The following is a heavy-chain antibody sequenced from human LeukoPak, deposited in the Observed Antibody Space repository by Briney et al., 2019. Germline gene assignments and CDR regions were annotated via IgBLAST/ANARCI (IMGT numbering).Heavy chain of an antibody. CDR3: AKEASRGSSFAYTPIEKPYYLDY. CDR2: IRYNGRTT. Sequence: GGSLRLSCVASGLTFSSSGMHWIRQAPGKGLEWVAFIRYNGRTTYYADSVKGRLTISRDNSKNTVFLQMYSLRAEDTAAYYCAKEASRGSSFAYTPIEKPYYLDYWGQGTLVTVSS. CDR1: GLTFSSSG. J-gene: IGHJ4*02. V-gene: IGHV3-30*02. D-gene: IGHD5-18*01.